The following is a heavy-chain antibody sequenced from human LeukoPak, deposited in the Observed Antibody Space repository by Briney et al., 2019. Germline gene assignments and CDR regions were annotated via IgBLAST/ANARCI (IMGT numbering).Heavy chain of an antibody. CDR1: GFTFSGYY. Sequence: PGGSLRLSCAASGFTFSGYYMSWIRQAPGKGLEWVSYISSSGSTIYYADSVKGRFTISRDNAKNSLYLQMNSLRAEDTAVYYCARDGDYDFWSGSYYGMDVWGQGTTVTVSS. J-gene: IGHJ6*02. CDR3: ARDGDYDFWSGSYYGMDV. CDR2: ISSSGSTI. D-gene: IGHD3-3*01. V-gene: IGHV3-11*01.